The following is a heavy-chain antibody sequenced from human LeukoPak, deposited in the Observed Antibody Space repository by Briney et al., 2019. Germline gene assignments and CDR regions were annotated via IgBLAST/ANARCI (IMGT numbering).Heavy chain of an antibody. V-gene: IGHV3-48*01. Sequence: QSGGSLRLSCAASGFTFSSYSMNWVRQAPGKGLEWVSYISSSSSTIYYADSVKGRFTISRDNAKNSLYLQMNSLRAEDTAVYYCARDSCSGGSCYDAFDIWGQGTMVTVSS. CDR1: GFTFSSYS. CDR3: ARDSCSGGSCYDAFDI. CDR2: ISSSSSTI. D-gene: IGHD2-15*01. J-gene: IGHJ3*02.